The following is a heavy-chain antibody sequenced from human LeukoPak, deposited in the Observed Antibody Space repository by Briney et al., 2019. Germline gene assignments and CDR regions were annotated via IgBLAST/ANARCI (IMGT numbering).Heavy chain of an antibody. D-gene: IGHD5-24*01. V-gene: IGHV4-30-4*07. J-gene: IGHJ4*02. CDR2: IYYRGST. CDR3: ASSRGRWLQSDTGGYFDY. CDR1: GDSMSSGGFS. Sequence: PSQTLSLTCAVSGDSMSSGGFSWSWIRQPPGKGLEWIAYIYYRGSTNYNPSLKSRVNISVDTSKNQFSLKLNSVTAADTAVYYCASSRGRWLQSDTGGYFDYWGQGTLVTVSS.